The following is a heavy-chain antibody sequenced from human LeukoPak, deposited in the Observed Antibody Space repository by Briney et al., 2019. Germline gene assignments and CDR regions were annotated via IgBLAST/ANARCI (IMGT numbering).Heavy chain of an antibody. CDR3: ARSRLSYSGSYPNWFDP. CDR2: IYYSGST. D-gene: IGHD1-26*01. V-gene: IGHV4-39*01. Sequence: SSETLSLTCTVSGGSISSSSYYWGWIRQPPGKGLEWIGSIYYSGSTYYNPSLKSRVTVSVAPSKNQFSLKLSSVTAADTAVYYCARSRLSYSGSYPNWFDPWGQGTLVTVSS. CDR1: GGSISSSSYY. J-gene: IGHJ5*02.